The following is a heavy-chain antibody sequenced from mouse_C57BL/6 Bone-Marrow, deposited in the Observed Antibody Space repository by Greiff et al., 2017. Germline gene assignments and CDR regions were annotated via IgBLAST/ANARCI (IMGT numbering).Heavy chain of an antibody. Sequence: VKLVESGPGLVQPSQSLSITCTVSGFSLTSYGVHWVRQSPGKGLEWLGVIWSGGSTDYNAAFISRLSISKDNCKSQVFFKMNSLQADDTAIYYCAKAYYSNYGFDYWGQGTTLTVSS. CDR2: IWSGGST. J-gene: IGHJ2*01. CDR1: GFSLTSYG. CDR3: AKAYYSNYGFDY. D-gene: IGHD2-5*01. V-gene: IGHV2-2*01.